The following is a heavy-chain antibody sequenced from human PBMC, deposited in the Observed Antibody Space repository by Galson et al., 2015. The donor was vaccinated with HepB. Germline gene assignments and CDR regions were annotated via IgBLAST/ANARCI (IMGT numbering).Heavy chain of an antibody. CDR1: GFSFSGFA. CDR2: ISGSGGSS. J-gene: IGHJ6*02. V-gene: IGHV3-23*01. CDR3: ASVEGYYSYSGMDV. Sequence: SCAASGFSFSGFAMNWVRQAPGKGLEWVSGISGSGGSSDYAHSVKGRFTISRDNSENTLYLQMNSLRAEDTAVYYCASVEGYYSYSGMDVWGQGTTVTVSS.